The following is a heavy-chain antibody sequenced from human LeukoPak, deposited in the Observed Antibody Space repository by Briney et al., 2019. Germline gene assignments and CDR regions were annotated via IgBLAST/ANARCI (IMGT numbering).Heavy chain of an antibody. J-gene: IGHJ6*02. D-gene: IGHD1-20*01. CDR3: ARALRARITGTTASVYGMDV. CDR1: GGSISSYY. V-gene: IGHV4-59*01. Sequence: PSETLSLTCTVSGGSISSYYWSWIRQPPGKGLEWIGYIYYSGSTNYNPSLKSRVTISVDTSKNQFSLKLSSVTAADTAVYYCARALRARITGTTASVYGMDVWGQGTTVTISS. CDR2: IYYSGST.